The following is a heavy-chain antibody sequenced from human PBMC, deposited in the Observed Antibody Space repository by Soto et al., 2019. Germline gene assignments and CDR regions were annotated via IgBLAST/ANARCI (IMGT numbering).Heavy chain of an antibody. V-gene: IGHV1-2*02. CDR3: ARAQPSPYGAHRGSQLDS. CDR2: INPYSGGT. CDR1: GYTFTGYF. Sequence: ASVKVSCKASGYTFTGYFLHWVRQAPGQGLEWMGWINPYSGGTNYAQKFQGRVTMTRDTSSTAYMELSSLRSDDTAMYFCARAQPSPYGAHRGSQLDSWGRGTLVTVS. D-gene: IGHD4-17*01. J-gene: IGHJ4*02.